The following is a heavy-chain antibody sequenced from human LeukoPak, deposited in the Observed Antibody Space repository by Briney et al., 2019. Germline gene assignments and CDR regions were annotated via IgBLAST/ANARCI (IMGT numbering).Heavy chain of an antibody. CDR1: GFTFSNYW. D-gene: IGHD5-24*01. CDR2: IHNDGTGT. CDR3: ARRGDGYDNGMDV. J-gene: IGHJ6*02. Sequence: GGSLRLSCAASGFTFSNYWMYWVRQAPGKGPVWVSRIHNDGTGTSYADSVKGRFTISRDNAKNTLYLQMNSLRAEDTAVYYCARRGDGYDNGMDVWGQGTTVTVSS. V-gene: IGHV3-74*01.